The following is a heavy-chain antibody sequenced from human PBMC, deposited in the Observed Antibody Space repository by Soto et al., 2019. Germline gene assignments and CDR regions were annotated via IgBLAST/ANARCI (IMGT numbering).Heavy chain of an antibody. D-gene: IGHD2-15*01. CDR1: GFTFSSYA. Sequence: LPCAASGFTFSSYAMSWVRQAPGKGLEWVSAISGSGGSTYYADSVKGRFTISRDNSKNTLYLQMNSLRAEDTAVYYCAKGLVVVVAATTPFDYWGQGTLVTVSS. CDR2: ISGSGGST. V-gene: IGHV3-23*01. J-gene: IGHJ4*02. CDR3: AKGLVVVVAATTPFDY.